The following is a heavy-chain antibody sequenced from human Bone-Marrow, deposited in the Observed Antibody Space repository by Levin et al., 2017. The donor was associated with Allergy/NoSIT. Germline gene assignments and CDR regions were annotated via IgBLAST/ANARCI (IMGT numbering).Heavy chain of an antibody. CDR2: IYHSGLT. V-gene: IGHV4-31*03. J-gene: IGHJ3*02. D-gene: IGHD1-20*01. CDR1: GGSISSGVHY. CDR3: ERLTGDAFDI. Sequence: SSETLSLTCTVSGGSISSGVHYWSWIRQHPGKGLEWIGYIYHSGLTYYNESLKSRVTISIDASRNQFSLNLTSVTAADTAVYYCERLTGDAFDIWGQGTMVTVSS.